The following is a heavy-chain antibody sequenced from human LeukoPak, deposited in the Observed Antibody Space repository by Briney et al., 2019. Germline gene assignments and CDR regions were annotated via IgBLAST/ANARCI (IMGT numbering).Heavy chain of an antibody. CDR3: ARVPWGYYGSGRYHEYFQH. CDR1: GGSISSGDYY. CDR2: IYYSGST. J-gene: IGHJ1*01. V-gene: IGHV4-30-4*01. Sequence: SETLSLTCTVSGGSISSGDYYWSWIRQPPGKGLEWIGYIYYSGSTYYNPSLKRRVTISVDTSKKQFSLKLSSVTAADTAVYYCARVPWGYYGSGRYHEYFQHWGQGTLVTVSS. D-gene: IGHD3-10*01.